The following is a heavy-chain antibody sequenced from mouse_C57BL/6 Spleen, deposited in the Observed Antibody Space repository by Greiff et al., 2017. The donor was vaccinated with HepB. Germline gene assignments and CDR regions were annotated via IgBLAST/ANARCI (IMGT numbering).Heavy chain of an antibody. D-gene: IGHD1-1*01. CDR1: GFNIKDYY. V-gene: IGHV14-1*01. CDR2: IDPEDGDT. Sequence: EVQLQQSGAELVRPGASVKLSCTASGFNIKDYYMHWVKQRPEQGLEWIGRIDPEDGDTEYAPKFQGKATMTADTSSNTAYLQLSSLTSEDTAVYYCTTWITTVVEGYFDYWGQGTTLTVSS. CDR3: TTWITTVVEGYFDY. J-gene: IGHJ2*01.